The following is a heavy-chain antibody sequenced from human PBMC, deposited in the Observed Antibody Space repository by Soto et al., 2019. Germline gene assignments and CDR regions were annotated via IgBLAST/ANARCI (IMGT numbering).Heavy chain of an antibody. V-gene: IGHV1-69*01. CDR3: ARDPSTINKLIGVWFDP. J-gene: IGHJ5*02. D-gene: IGHD4-4*01. CDR1: GDTFGRFT. Sequence: KVSCKASGDTFGRFTINWVRQAPGQGLEWMGGIKPISDITNYAQRFQGRVTFTADASTSTVYLELSSLRSEDTAMYYCARDPSTINKLIGVWFDPWGQGTLVTVSS. CDR2: IKPISDIT.